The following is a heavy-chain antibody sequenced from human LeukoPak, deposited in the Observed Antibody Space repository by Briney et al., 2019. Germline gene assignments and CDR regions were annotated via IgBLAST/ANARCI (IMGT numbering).Heavy chain of an antibody. CDR2: ISYSGST. D-gene: IGHD6-13*01. J-gene: IGHJ4*02. CDR3: ARVREQQLVFDY. CDR1: GGSISSSSHN. Sequence: PSETLSLTCTVSGGSISSSSHNWGWIRQPPGKGLEWIGSISYSGSTYYNPSLKSRVTISVDTSKNQFSLKLSSVTAADTAVYYCARVREQQLVFDYWGQGTLVTVSS. V-gene: IGHV4-39*07.